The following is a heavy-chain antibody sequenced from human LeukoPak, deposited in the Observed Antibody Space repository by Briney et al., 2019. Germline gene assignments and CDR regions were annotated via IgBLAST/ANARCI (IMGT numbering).Heavy chain of an antibody. CDR2: IKQDGSEK. V-gene: IGHV3-7*01. CDR3: ARDPKTTVTTYPHY. Sequence: GGSLRLSCAASGFTFSSYWMCWVRQAPGKGLEWVANIKQDGSEKYYVDSVKGRFTISRDNAKNSLYLQMNSLRAEDTAVYYCARDPKTTVTTYPHYWGQGTLVTVSS. J-gene: IGHJ4*02. CDR1: GFTFSSYW. D-gene: IGHD4-17*01.